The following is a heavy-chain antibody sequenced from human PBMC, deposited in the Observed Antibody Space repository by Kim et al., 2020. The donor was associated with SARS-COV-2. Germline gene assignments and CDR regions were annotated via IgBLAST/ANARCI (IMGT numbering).Heavy chain of an antibody. CDR2: ISAYNGYG. CDR1: GYMFTSYG. Sequence: ASVKVSCKTSGYMFTSYGISWVRQAPGQGLEWMGWISAYNGYGKYRQNFQDRVTMTTDTSTSTAYLELRSLRVDDTAVYYCARVLVIAATGTEDYWGQGTLVTVSS. V-gene: IGHV1-18*01. CDR3: ARVLVIAATGTEDY. J-gene: IGHJ4*02. D-gene: IGHD2-15*01.